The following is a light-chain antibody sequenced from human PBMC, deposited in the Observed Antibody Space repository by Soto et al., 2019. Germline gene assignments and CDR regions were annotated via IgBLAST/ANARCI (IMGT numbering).Light chain of an antibody. CDR3: QHYNSYSDA. CDR2: KAS. V-gene: IGKV1-5*03. J-gene: IGKJ1*01. Sequence: DIQMTQSPSTLSGSVGDRVTITCRASQTISSGLAWYQQKPGKAPKLLIYKASTLKSGVPSRFSGSRSGTEFTLTISSLQPDDFATYYCQHYNSYSDAFGQGTKVDIK. CDR1: QTISSG.